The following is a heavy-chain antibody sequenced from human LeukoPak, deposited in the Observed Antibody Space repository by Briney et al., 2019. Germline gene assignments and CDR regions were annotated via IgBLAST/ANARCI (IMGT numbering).Heavy chain of an antibody. Sequence: SGGSLRLSCAASGFTFSSYSMTWVRQAPGKGLEWVSSISSSSSYMYYADSVKGRFTISRDNAKNSLYLQMNSLRAEDTAVYYCARGNMVRGVIPPDYWGQGTLVTVSS. V-gene: IGHV3-21*01. CDR1: GFTFSSYS. J-gene: IGHJ4*02. CDR2: ISSSSSYM. CDR3: ARGNMVRGVIPPDY. D-gene: IGHD3-10*01.